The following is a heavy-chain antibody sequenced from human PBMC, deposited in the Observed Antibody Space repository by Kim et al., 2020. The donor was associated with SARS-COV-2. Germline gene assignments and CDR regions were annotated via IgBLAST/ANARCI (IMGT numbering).Heavy chain of an antibody. V-gene: IGHV4-59*09. J-gene: IGHJ3*01. CDR3: ARGQAAGVFDF. CDR2: T. Sequence: TEDNPSLKSRLTISLDTSKNQFSLKVRSLTAADTAVYYCARGQAAGVFDFWGQGTMVTVSS. D-gene: IGHD3-10*01.